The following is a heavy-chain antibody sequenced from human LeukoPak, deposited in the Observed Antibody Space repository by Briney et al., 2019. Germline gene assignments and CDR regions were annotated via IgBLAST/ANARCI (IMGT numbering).Heavy chain of an antibody. D-gene: IGHD5-18*01. CDR3: ARRGYSYGPDY. CDR1: GGTFSSYA. J-gene: IGHJ4*02. CDR2: IIPILGIA. V-gene: IGHV1-69*04. Sequence: GSSVKVSCKASGGTFSSYAISWVRQAPGQGLEWMGRIIPILGIANYAQKFQGRVTITADKSTSTAYMELSSLRSEDTAVYYCARRGYSYGPDYWGQGTLVTVSS.